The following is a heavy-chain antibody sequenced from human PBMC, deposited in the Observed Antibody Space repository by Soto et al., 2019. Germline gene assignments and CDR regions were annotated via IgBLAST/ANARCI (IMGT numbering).Heavy chain of an antibody. J-gene: IGHJ4*02. CDR3: VREGALGNFEY. Sequence: SETLSLTCTVTGASFSRGGYYWSWIRQHPGKGLEWIGFIYHSGSTSYNPSLQSRVFISLDMSENQFSLKLTSVTAADTAVYYCVREGALGNFEYWGQGIPVTVSS. CDR2: IYHSGST. D-gene: IGHD1-26*01. V-gene: IGHV4-31*03. CDR1: GASFSRGGYY.